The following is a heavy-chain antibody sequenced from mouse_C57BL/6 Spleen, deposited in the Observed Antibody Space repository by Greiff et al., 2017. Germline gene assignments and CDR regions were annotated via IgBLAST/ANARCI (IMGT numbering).Heavy chain of an antibody. CDR3: ARGNYGSSAFAY. J-gene: IGHJ3*01. V-gene: IGHV1-64*01. Sequence: VQLQQPGAELVKPGASVKLSCKASGYTFTSYWMHWVKQRPGQGLEWIGMIHPNSGSTNDNEKFKSKATLTVDKSSSTAYMQLSSLTSEDSAVYYCARGNYGSSAFAYWGQGTLVTVSA. CDR2: IHPNSGST. CDR1: GYTFTSYW. D-gene: IGHD1-1*01.